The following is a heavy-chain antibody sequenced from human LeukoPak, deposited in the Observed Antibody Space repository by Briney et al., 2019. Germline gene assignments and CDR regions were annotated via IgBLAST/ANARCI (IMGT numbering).Heavy chain of an antibody. CDR3: ARDPDSSGWSGSLYYYYYGMDV. D-gene: IGHD6-19*01. CDR2: ISAYNGNT. Sequence: GASVKVSCKASVYTFTSYGISWVRQAPGQGLEWMGWISAYNGNTNYAQKLQGRVTMTTDTSTSTAYMELRSLRSDDTAVYYCARDPDSSGWSGSLYYYYYGMDVWGQGTTVTVSS. V-gene: IGHV1-18*01. J-gene: IGHJ6*02. CDR1: VYTFTSYG.